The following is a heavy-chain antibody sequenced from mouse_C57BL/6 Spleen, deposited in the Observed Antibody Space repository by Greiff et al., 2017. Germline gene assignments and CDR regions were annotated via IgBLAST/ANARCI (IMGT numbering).Heavy chain of an antibody. CDR1: GFSFNTYA. CDR2: IRSKSNNYAT. CDR3: VRGGSSALGY. J-gene: IGHJ2*01. D-gene: IGHD3-2*02. Sequence: EVKVVESGGGLVQPKGSLKLSCAASGFSFNTYAMNWVRQAPGKGLEWVARIRSKSNNYATYYADSVKDRFTISRDDSESMLYLQMNNLKTEDTAMYYCVRGGSSALGYWGQGTTLTVSS. V-gene: IGHV10-1*01.